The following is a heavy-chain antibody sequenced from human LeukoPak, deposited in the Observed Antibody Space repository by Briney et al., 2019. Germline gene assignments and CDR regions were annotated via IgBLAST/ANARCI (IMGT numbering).Heavy chain of an antibody. D-gene: IGHD2-2*01. V-gene: IGHV3-7*01. J-gene: IGHJ5*02. CDR1: GFTFSSYW. CDR3: ARVLVVVVPAAPVWFDP. CDR2: IKQDGSEK. Sequence: GGSLRLSCAASGFTFSSYWMSWVRQAPGKGLEWVANIKQDGSEKYYVDSVKGRFTISRDNAKNSLYLQMNSLRAEDTAVYYCARVLVVVVPAAPVWFDPWGQGTLVTVSS.